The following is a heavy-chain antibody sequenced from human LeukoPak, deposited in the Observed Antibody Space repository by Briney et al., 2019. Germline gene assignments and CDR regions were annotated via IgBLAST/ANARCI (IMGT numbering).Heavy chain of an antibody. Sequence: PGGSLRLSCAASGFTFSDYYMSWIRQAPGKGLEWVSYISSSGSTIYYADSVKGRFTISRDNAKNSLYPQMNSLRAEDTAVYYCGRQGYYDFWSGYLSNLDYWGQGTLVTVSS. CDR1: GFTFSDYY. CDR2: ISSSGSTI. D-gene: IGHD3-3*01. J-gene: IGHJ4*02. CDR3: GRQGYYDFWSGYLSNLDY. V-gene: IGHV3-11*01.